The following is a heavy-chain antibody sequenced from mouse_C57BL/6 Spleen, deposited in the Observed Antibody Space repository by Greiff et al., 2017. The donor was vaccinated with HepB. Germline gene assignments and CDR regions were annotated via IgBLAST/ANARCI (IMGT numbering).Heavy chain of an antibody. Sequence: QVQLQQPGAELVKPGASVKMSCKASGYTFTSYWITWVKQRPGQGLEWIGDIYPGSGSTNYNEKFKSKATLTVDTSSSTAYMQLSSLTSEDSAVYYCARDGVNYYDYGDAMDYWGQGTSVTVSS. V-gene: IGHV1-55*01. CDR2: IYPGSGST. CDR3: ARDGVNYYDYGDAMDY. D-gene: IGHD2-4*01. J-gene: IGHJ4*01. CDR1: GYTFTSYW.